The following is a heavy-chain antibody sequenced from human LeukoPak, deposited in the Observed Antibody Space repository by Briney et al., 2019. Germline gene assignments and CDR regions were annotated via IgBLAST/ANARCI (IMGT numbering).Heavy chain of an antibody. J-gene: IGHJ4*02. CDR1: GFTFSDYG. V-gene: IGHV3-30*03. CDR3: ATPPEVGATVGYFDY. Sequence: PGRSLRLSCAASGFTFSDYGMHWVRQAPGKGLEWVALISFDGSNQYYADSVKGRFTISRDNSKNTLYLQMSSLRTEDTAVYYRATPPEVGATVGYFDYWGQGTLVTVSS. D-gene: IGHD1-26*01. CDR2: ISFDGSNQ.